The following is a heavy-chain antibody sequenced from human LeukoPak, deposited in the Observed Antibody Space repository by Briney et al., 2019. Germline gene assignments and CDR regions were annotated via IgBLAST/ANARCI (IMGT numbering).Heavy chain of an antibody. Sequence: GGSLRLSCEASGFSASNNYMTWVRQAPGKGLEWVSVIYSGGTTYYGDSVEGRFTISRDNSRNTLNLQMNSLRAEDTAVYYCARVSYYDSSGPFDYWGQGTLVTVSS. J-gene: IGHJ4*02. D-gene: IGHD3-22*01. CDR2: IYSGGTT. CDR3: ARVSYYDSSGPFDY. CDR1: GFSASNNY. V-gene: IGHV3-53*01.